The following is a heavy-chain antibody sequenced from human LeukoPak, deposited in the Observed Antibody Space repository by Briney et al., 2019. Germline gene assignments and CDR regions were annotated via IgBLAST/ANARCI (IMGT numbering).Heavy chain of an antibody. J-gene: IGHJ6*03. Sequence: GGSLRLSCAASGFTFSGYAMSWVRQAPGKGLEWVSGISGSGGSTYYADSVKGRFTISRDNSKNTLYLQMNSLRAEDTAVYYCAKRRGLELLYYYYMDVWGKGTTVTVSS. CDR1: GFTFSGYA. CDR2: ISGSGGST. V-gene: IGHV3-23*01. CDR3: AKRRGLELLYYYYMDV. D-gene: IGHD1-7*01.